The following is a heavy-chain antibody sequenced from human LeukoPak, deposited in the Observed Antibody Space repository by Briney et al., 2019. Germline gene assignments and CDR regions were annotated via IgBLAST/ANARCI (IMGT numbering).Heavy chain of an antibody. CDR2: ISGSGGST. CDR3: AKDMRGSYLGRYYFDY. D-gene: IGHD1-26*01. CDR1: GFTFSSYA. J-gene: IGHJ4*02. V-gene: IGHV3-23*01. Sequence: PGGSLRLSCAASGFTFSSYATSWVRQAPGKGLEWVSAISGSGGSTYYADSVKGRFTISRDNSKNTLYLQMNSLRAEDTAVYYCAKDMRGSYLGRYYFDYWGQGTLVTVSS.